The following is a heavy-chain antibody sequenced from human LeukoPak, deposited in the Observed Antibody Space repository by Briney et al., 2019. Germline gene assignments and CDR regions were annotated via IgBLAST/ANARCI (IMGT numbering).Heavy chain of an antibody. CDR1: RDYIRHIDYY. D-gene: IGHD2-8*01. J-gene: IGHJ4*02. CDR3: ARLIVGCTDGVCYKGHLF. Sequence: PSETLSLTCSVSRDYIRHIDYYWVWTRQPPGKGLEWIGNIYKGGTTSYSPSLSSRVTMSIDTSKSQFSLRVNSATAADTAMYYCARLIVGCTDGVCYKGHLFWGQGTLVTVSS. V-gene: IGHV4-39*07. CDR2: IYKGGTT.